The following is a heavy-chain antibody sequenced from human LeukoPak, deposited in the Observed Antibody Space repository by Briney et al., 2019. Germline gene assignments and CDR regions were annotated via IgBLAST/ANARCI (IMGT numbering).Heavy chain of an antibody. Sequence: SETLSLTCTVSGGSIHSYWSWIRQPAGKGLEWIGRISGSGTITYNPALQSRLTISIDTSKNQFSLKLMSVTAADAAVYYCARDSGTTGEVKFDPWGQGTLVTVSS. CDR3: ARDSGTTGEVKFDP. D-gene: IGHD3-10*01. CDR1: GGSIHSY. V-gene: IGHV4-4*07. CDR2: ISGSGTI. J-gene: IGHJ5*02.